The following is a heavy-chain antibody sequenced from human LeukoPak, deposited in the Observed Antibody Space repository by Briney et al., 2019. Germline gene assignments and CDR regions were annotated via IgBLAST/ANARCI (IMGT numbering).Heavy chain of an antibody. V-gene: IGHV3-7*01. CDR3: ARGRFSYDNTGYSSFYY. Sequence: GGSLRLSCAASGFSFSDYWMSWVRQGPGKGLEWVANIKQDGSEKNYVDSVKGRFTISRDNAKTSVYLQMKSLRAEDTAVYYCARGRFSYDNTGYSSFYYWGQGTLVTASS. CDR1: GFSFSDYW. CDR2: IKQDGSEK. D-gene: IGHD3-22*01. J-gene: IGHJ4*02.